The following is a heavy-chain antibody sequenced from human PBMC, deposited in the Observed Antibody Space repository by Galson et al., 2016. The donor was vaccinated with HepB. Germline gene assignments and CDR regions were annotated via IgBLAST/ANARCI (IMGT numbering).Heavy chain of an antibody. D-gene: IGHD5-24*01. J-gene: IGHJ4*02. CDR3: ARQGRWLRDFDY. CDR2: LFSGGSA. CDR1: GGSVSSTDYY. V-gene: IGHV4-39*01. Sequence: SETLSLTCTVSGGSVSSTDYYWGWIRQPPGKGLQWIGSLFSGGSAYYTPSLTSRVTISVDTSKNQFSLGLTSVPAADTAVYYCARQGRWLRDFDYWGQGALVTVSS.